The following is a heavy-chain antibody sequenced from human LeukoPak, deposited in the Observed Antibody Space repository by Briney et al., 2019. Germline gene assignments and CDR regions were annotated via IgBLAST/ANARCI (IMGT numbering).Heavy chain of an antibody. V-gene: IGHV3-13*01. D-gene: IGHD2-21*01. CDR1: GFTLSWYD. CDR2: FGTAGDR. CDR3: ARGAYGGEIWHFDP. J-gene: IGHJ2*01. Sequence: PGGSLRLSCATSGFTLSWYDIHWVRQPPGKGLEWVAGFGTAGDRYYLASVKGRFTISREDARNVFYLQLNSLRAGDTAVYYCARGAYGGEIWHFDPWGRGTLVTV.